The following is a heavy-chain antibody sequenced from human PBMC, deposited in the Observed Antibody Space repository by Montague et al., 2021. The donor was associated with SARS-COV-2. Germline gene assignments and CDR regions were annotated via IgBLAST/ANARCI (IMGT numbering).Heavy chain of an antibody. J-gene: IGHJ6*02. D-gene: IGHD3-9*01. CDR3: ARQVTGRYFDWILYGMDH. CDR2: IYSSGXT. CDR1: GGSISSSSYY. Sequence: SETLSLTCTVSGGSISSSSYYWGWIRQPPGKGLEWIGRIYSSGXTXYXXXXKXRVTISVDTSKNQFSLKLSSVTAADTVVYYCARQVTGRYFDWILYGMDHWGRGTTVTVPS. V-gene: IGHV4-39*01.